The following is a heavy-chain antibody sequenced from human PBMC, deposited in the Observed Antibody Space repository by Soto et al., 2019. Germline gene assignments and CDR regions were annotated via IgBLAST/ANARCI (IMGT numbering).Heavy chain of an antibody. V-gene: IGHV4-34*01. CDR3: ARRRAWSSGWYGEY. CDR1: GGSFSGYY. J-gene: IGHJ4*02. D-gene: IGHD6-19*01. CDR2: INHSGST. Sequence: PSETLSLTCAVYGGSFSGYYWSWIRQPPGKGLEWIGEINHSGSTNYNPSLKSRVTISVDTSKNQFSLKLSSVTAADTAVYYCARRRAWSSGWYGEYWGQGTLVTVSS.